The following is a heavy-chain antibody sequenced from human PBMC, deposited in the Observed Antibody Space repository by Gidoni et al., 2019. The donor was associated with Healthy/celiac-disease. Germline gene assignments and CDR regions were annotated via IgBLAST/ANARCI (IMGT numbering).Heavy chain of an antibody. D-gene: IGHD3-22*01. V-gene: IGHV1-69*01. CDR2: IIPIFGTA. Sequence: QVHLVQSGAEVKKPGSSVKVSCTASGGTFISYAISWVLQATVQGLEWMGGIIPIFGTANYAQKFQGRVTITADESTSTAYMELSSLRSEDTAVYYCARGNYYYDSSGYQEPYYYYGMDVWGQGTTVTVSS. CDR3: ARGNYYYDSSGYQEPYYYYGMDV. J-gene: IGHJ6*02. CDR1: GGTFISYA.